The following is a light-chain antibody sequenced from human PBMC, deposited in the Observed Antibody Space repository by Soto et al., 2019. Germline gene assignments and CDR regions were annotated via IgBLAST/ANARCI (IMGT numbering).Light chain of an antibody. CDR3: TSYRGSSSLEV. CDR1: SSDVGAYNY. J-gene: IGLJ2*01. Sequence: QSALTQPASVSGSPVQSITISCTGTSSDVGAYNYVSWYQQHPGKAPKLMIYDVSNRPSGVSNRFSGSKSGNTASLIISGRQAEDEADYYCTSYRGSSSLEVFCGGTKLTVL. V-gene: IGLV2-14*03. CDR2: DVS.